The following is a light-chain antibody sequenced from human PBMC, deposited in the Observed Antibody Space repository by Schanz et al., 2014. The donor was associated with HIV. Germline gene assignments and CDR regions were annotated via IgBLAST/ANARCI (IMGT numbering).Light chain of an antibody. CDR1: QSVSSTY. V-gene: IGKV3-20*01. CDR3: QQYGSSPFT. CDR2: GAS. Sequence: DIVLTQSPGTLSLSPGERATLSCRASQSVSSTYFAWYQQKPGQAPRLLIYGASSRATGIPDRFSGSGSGXXFTLTISRLXXXXXXXXHCQQYGSSPFTFGGGTKLEIK. J-gene: IGKJ4*01.